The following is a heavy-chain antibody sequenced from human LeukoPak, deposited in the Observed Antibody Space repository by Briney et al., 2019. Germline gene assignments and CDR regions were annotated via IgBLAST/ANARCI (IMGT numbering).Heavy chain of an antibody. CDR1: GFTFSDHY. V-gene: IGHV3-72*01. J-gene: IGHJ6*02. D-gene: IGHD2/OR15-2a*01. CDR3: VSAYFNAGMDV. CDR2: TRNKAKSCTT. Sequence: GGSLRLSCATSGFTFSDHYMDWVRQAPGKGLEWVGRTRNKAKSCTTEYAASVKGRFTISRDDSKNSLYLQMNSLKTDDTAVCYCVSAYFNAGMDVWGQGTTVTVSS.